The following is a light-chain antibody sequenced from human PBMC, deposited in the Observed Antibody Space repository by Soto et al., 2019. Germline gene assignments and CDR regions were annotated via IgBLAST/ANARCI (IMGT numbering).Light chain of an antibody. CDR2: GAS. CDR3: QQSYSTLYT. J-gene: IGKJ2*01. V-gene: IGKV1-39*01. CDR1: QSISTY. Sequence: IPMTQSPSSLYASIGDRVTITCRPSQSISTYLHWNQQKPGEAPKLLISGASPLQSGVPSRFSGSGSGTEFTLTITTLQRQDFATYHCQQSYSTLYTFGQGNKLEIK.